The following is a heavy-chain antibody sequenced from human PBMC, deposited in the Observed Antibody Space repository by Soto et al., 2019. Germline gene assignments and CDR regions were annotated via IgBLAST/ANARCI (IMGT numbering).Heavy chain of an antibody. V-gene: IGHV1-46*03. Sequence: ASVKVSCKASGYTFTSYYMHWVGQAPGQGLEWMGIINPSGGSTSYAQKFQGRVTMTRDTSTSTVYMELSSLRSEDTAVYYCARDAIRGCSGGSCYRYYYYYYMDVWGKGTTVTVSS. J-gene: IGHJ6*03. CDR3: ARDAIRGCSGGSCYRYYYYYYMDV. D-gene: IGHD2-15*01. CDR2: INPSGGST. CDR1: GYTFTSYY.